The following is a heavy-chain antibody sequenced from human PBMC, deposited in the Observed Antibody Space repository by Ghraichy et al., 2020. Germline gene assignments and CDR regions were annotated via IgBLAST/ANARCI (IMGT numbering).Heavy chain of an antibody. Sequence: SETLSLTCSVSGGSISNNYWSWIRQPAGKGLEWLGRIYSSGNTNYNPSLQSRVTMSLDTSKKQFSLKLRSVTAADTAVYFCVREIATAGRSFDYWGQGTLVTVSS. J-gene: IGHJ4*02. CDR2: IYSSGNT. D-gene: IGHD6-13*01. CDR1: GGSISNNY. CDR3: VREIATAGRSFDY. V-gene: IGHV4-4*07.